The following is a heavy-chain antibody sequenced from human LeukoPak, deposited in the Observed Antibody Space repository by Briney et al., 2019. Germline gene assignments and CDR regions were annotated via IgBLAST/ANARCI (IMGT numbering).Heavy chain of an antibody. CDR1: GFIFSDYS. Sequence: GGSLRLSCAASGFIFSDYSMNWVRQAPGKGLEWISYVGIDSGNTKYADSVKGRFTISGDNAKKSLYLQMNSLRVEDTAVYYCARDYRFAFDNWGQGTLVTISS. J-gene: IGHJ4*02. V-gene: IGHV3-21*05. CDR3: ARDYRFAFDN. CDR2: VGIDSGNT.